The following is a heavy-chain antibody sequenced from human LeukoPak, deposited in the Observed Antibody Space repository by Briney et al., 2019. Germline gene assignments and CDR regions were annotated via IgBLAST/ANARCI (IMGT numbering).Heavy chain of an antibody. CDR2: IYTSGST. CDR3: ARQEGAVAGMGGWFDP. Sequence: SETLSLTCTVSGGSISSGSYYWSWIRQPAGKGLEWIGRIYTSGSTNYNPSLKSRVTISVDTSKNQFSLKLSSVTAADTAVYYCARQEGAVAGMGGWFDPWGQGTLVTVSS. V-gene: IGHV4-61*02. J-gene: IGHJ5*02. D-gene: IGHD1-26*01. CDR1: GGSISSGSYY.